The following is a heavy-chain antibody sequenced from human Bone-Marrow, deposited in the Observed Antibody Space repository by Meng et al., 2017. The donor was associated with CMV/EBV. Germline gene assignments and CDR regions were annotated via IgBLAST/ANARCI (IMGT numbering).Heavy chain of an antibody. CDR1: GYTFTGYY. CDR3: ARGRITIFGVVIIPYFDY. CDR2: INSNSGGT. Sequence: ASVKVSFKASGYTFTGYYIHWVRQAPGQGPEWMGWINSNSGGTNYAQKFQGRVTMTRDTSISTAYMELSRLRSDDTAVYYCARGRITIFGVVIIPYFDYWGQGTLVTVSS. J-gene: IGHJ4*02. V-gene: IGHV1-2*02. D-gene: IGHD3-3*01.